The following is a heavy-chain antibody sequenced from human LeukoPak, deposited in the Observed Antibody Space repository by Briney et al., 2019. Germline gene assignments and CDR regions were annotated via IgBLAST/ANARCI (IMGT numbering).Heavy chain of an antibody. CDR3: ARGAPADY. D-gene: IGHD2-2*01. V-gene: IGHV3-74*01. CDR1: GFTFSSYG. Sequence: GGSLRLSCAASGFTFSSYGMHWVRQAPGKGLVWVSRINTDGSTTTYADSVKGRFTISRDNAKNTLYLQMNSLRAEDTAVYFCARGAPADYWGQGTLVTVSS. CDR2: INTDGSTT. J-gene: IGHJ4*02.